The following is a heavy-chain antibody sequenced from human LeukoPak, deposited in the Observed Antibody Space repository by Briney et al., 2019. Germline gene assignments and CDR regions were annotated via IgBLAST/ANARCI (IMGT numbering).Heavy chain of an antibody. CDR1: GFTFSSYV. CDR3: AKLPGRAADY. V-gene: IGHV3-23*01. J-gene: IGHJ4*02. Sequence: AGGSLRPSCAASGFTFSSYVMNWVRQAPGKRLEWVSGISDSGGGTYYADSVKGRFTISRDNSKNTLYLQMNSLRAEDTAVYYCAKLPGRAADYWGQGTLVTVSS. CDR2: ISDSGGGT.